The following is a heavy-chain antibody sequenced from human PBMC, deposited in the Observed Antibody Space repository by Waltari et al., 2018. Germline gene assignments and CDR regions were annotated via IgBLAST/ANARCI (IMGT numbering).Heavy chain of an antibody. Sequence: QLQLQESGPGLVKPSETLSLTCTVSGGSISTNYNWGWIRQPPGKGLEWMGNMQYRGSTFSNPSLESRVTISLDTWKNQFSLRLSSVGAADTAVYFCGRIAFGDEGGYFQYWGQGTLVTVSS. V-gene: IGHV4-39*01. J-gene: IGHJ1*01. CDR2: MQYRGST. CDR1: GGSISTNYN. D-gene: IGHD4-17*01. CDR3: GRIAFGDEGGYFQY.